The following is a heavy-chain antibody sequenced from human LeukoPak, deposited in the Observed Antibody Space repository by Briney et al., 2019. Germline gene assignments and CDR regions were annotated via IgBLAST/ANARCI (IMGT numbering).Heavy chain of an antibody. V-gene: IGHV1-2*02. CDR1: GYTFTGYY. Sequence: VASVKVSCKASGYTFTGYYMHWVRQAPGQGLEWMGWINPNSGGTNYAQKLQGRVTMTRDTSISTAYMELSRLRSDDTAVYYCARAGGGIFTVDYWGQGTLVTVSS. D-gene: IGHD1-14*01. CDR2: INPNSGGT. J-gene: IGHJ4*02. CDR3: ARAGGGIFTVDY.